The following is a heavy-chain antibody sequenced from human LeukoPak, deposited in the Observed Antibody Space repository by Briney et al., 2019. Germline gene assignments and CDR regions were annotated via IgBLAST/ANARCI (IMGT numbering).Heavy chain of an antibody. D-gene: IGHD4-17*01. V-gene: IGHV4-39*07. Sequence: PSETLSLTCTVSGGSISSSSYYWGWIRQPPGKGLEWIGSIYYSGSTYYNPSLKSRVTISVDTSKNQFSLKLSSVTAADTAVYYCARRRDWGSGDYGDYWSHPFDYWGQGTLVTVSS. CDR2: IYYSGST. J-gene: IGHJ4*02. CDR3: ARRRDWGSGDYGDYWSHPFDY. CDR1: GGSISSSSYY.